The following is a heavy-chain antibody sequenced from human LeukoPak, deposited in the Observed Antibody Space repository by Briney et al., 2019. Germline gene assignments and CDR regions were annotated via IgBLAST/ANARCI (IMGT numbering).Heavy chain of an antibody. CDR2: ISSSGSTI. D-gene: IGHD2-2*02. CDR1: GFTFSSYS. Sequence: GGSLRLSCAASGFTFSSYSMNWVRQAPGKGLEWIAYISSSGSTIHYADSVKGRFTISRNNAKNSLSLQMNSLRAEDTAVYNCARACNSATCYNYGHLQYWGQGTLVTVSS. J-gene: IGHJ1*01. V-gene: IGHV3-48*04. CDR3: ARACNSATCYNYGHLQY.